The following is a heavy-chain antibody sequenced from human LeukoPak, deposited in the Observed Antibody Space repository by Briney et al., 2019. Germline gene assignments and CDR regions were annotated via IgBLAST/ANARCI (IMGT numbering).Heavy chain of an antibody. CDR3: ARDGVGSISGRYYYMDV. CDR2: INWNGGST. J-gene: IGHJ6*03. CDR1: GFTFDDYG. Sequence: PGGSLRLSCAASGFTFDDYGMSWVRQAPGKGLDRVSGINWNGGSTGYADSVKGRFTISRDNAKNSLYLQMNSLRAEDTALYHCARDGVGSISGRYYYMDVWGKGTTVTVSS. V-gene: IGHV3-20*01. D-gene: IGHD2-2*01.